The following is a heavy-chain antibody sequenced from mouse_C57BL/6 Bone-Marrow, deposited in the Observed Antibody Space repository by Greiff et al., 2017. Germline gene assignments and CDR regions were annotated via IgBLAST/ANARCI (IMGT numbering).Heavy chain of an antibody. J-gene: IGHJ4*01. D-gene: IGHD2-2*01. Sequence: EVMLVESGGGLVQPGESLKLSCESNEYEFPSHDMSWVRKTPEKRLELVAAINSDGGSTYYPDTMERRFIISRDNTKKTLYLQMSSLRSEDTALYYCARQGWLRRPHYAMDYWGQGTSVTVSS. CDR2: INSDGGST. CDR1: EYEFPSHD. CDR3: ARQGWLRRPHYAMDY. V-gene: IGHV5-2*01.